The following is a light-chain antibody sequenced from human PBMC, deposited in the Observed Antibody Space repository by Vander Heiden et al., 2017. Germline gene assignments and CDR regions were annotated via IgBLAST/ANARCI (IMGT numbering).Light chain of an antibody. CDR2: GAS. CDR1: QSVSSNY. J-gene: IGKJ4*01. CDR3: QQYGSSQT. V-gene: IGKV3-20*01. Sequence: DIVLTQSPGTLSLSPGERATLSCRASQSVSSNYLAWYRQKPGQAPRLLIYGASTRATGIPDRFSGSGSGTDFTLTISRLEPEDFAMYYCQQYGSSQTFGGGTKVEIK.